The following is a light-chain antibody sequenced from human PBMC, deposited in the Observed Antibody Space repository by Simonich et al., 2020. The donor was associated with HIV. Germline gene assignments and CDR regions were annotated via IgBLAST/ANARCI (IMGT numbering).Light chain of an antibody. CDR2: AAS. V-gene: IGKV1-39*01. CDR3: QQSYSTPYT. Sequence: DIQLTQSPSFLSASVGDRVTITCRASQGISSYLNWYQQKPGKAPKLLIYAASSLQSGVPSRFSGSGSGTDFTLTISSLQPEDFASYYCQQSYSTPYTCGQGTKLEIK. J-gene: IGKJ2*01. CDR1: QGISSY.